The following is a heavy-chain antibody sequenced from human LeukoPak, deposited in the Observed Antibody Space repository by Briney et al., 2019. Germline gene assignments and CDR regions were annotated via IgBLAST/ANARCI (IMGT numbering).Heavy chain of an antibody. CDR3: ARGRYDFWSGYQGDAFDI. CDR2: ISAYNGNT. D-gene: IGHD3-3*01. J-gene: IGHJ3*02. V-gene: IGHV1-18*01. CDR1: GYTFTSYG. Sequence: ASAKVSCKASGYTFTSYGISWVRQAPGQGLEWVGWISAYNGNTNYAQKLQGRVTMTTDTSTSTAYMELRSLRSDDTAVYYCARGRYDFWSGYQGDAFDIWGQGTMVTVSS.